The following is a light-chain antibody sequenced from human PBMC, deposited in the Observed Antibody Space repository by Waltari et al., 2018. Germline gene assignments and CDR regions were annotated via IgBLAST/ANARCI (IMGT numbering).Light chain of an antibody. CDR3: SSYTSSSTVV. J-gene: IGLJ2*01. CDR2: EVS. V-gene: IGLV2-14*01. Sequence: QSALTQPASVSGSPGQSITISCTGPSSDVGGYNYVSCYQQHPGTAPKLIIYEVSNRPSGVSNRFSGSKSGNTASLTISGLQAEDEADYYCSSYTSSSTVVFGGGTKLTVL. CDR1: SSDVGGYNY.